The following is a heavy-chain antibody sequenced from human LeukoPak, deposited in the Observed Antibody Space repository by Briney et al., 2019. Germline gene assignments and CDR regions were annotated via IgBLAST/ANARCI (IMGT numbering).Heavy chain of an antibody. J-gene: IGHJ4*02. CDR2: ISSGGGSS. D-gene: IGHD1-26*01. CDR1: GFTFRSYA. V-gene: IGHV3-23*01. CDR3: ARDHGWSPDY. Sequence: GGSLRLSCAASGFTFRSYAMGWVRQAPGKGLEWVSAISSGGGSSYYPDSVKGRFTISRDNAKNSLYLQMNSLRAEDTAVYYCARDHGWSPDYGGQGTLVTVS.